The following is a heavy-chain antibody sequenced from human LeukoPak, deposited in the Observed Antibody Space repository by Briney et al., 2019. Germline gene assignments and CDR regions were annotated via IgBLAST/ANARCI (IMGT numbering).Heavy chain of an antibody. Sequence: QHGGSLRLSCAASGFTFSSYAMSWVRQAPGKGLEWVSTISGSGGSTYYADSVKGRFTISRDNSKNTLYLQMNSLRAEDTAVYYCAKRQAYGPDYCTYAVCSPFDYWGQGTLVTVSS. CDR3: AKRQAYGPDYCTYAVCSPFDY. J-gene: IGHJ4*02. CDR1: GFTFSSYA. V-gene: IGHV3-23*01. D-gene: IGHD2-8*01. CDR2: ISGSGGST.